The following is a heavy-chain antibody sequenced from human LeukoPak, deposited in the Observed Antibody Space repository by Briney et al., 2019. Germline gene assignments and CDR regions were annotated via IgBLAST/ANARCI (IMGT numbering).Heavy chain of an antibody. CDR1: GFTFSNYA. D-gene: IGHD4-17*01. CDR3: AKESTVTPGNVNWFDA. J-gene: IGHJ5*02. CDR2: MSGSGADI. V-gene: IGHV3-23*01. Sequence: GGSLRLSCAASGFTFSNYAMNWVRQAPGKGLEWVSGMSGSGADIYYADSVKGRFTTSRDNSKNTLYLHMNSLRAEDTAIYYCAKESTVTPGNVNWFDAWGQGTLVTVSS.